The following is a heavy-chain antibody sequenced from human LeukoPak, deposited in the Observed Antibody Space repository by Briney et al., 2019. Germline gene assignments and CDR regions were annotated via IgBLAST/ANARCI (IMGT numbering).Heavy chain of an antibody. CDR1: GDSISSYY. J-gene: IGHJ6*03. Sequence: SETLSLTCTVSGDSISSYYWTWIRQPAGKGLEWIGRVSPSGNTKYNSSLKSRLSMSVDSSKNQISLKVTSVTAADTAVYYCARGVVPPGMDYYHYMDVRGKGTTVTVSS. CDR2: VSPSGNT. D-gene: IGHD2-2*01. V-gene: IGHV4-4*07. CDR3: ARGVVPPGMDYYHYMDV.